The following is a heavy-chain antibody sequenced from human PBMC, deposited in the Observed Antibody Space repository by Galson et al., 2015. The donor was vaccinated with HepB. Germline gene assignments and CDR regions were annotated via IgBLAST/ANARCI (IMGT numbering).Heavy chain of an antibody. CDR1: GFTFSSYA. CDR2: ISSNGGST. J-gene: IGHJ4*02. V-gene: IGHV3-64D*06. CDR3: VKGRGYDVPPWY. D-gene: IGHD5-12*01. Sequence: SLRLSCAASGFTFSSYAMHWVRQAPGKGLEYVSAISSNGGSTYYADSVKGRFTISRDNSKNTLYLQMSSLRAEDTAVYYCVKGRGYDVPPWYWGQGTLVTVSS.